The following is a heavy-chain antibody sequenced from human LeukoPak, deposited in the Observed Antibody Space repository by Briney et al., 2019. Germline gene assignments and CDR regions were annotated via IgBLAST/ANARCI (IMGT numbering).Heavy chain of an antibody. CDR1: GGSISSGGYY. D-gene: IGHD2-15*01. V-gene: IGHV4-31*03. Sequence: KPSETLSLTCTVSGGSISSGGYYWSWIRQHPGKGLEWIGYIYYSGSTYYNPSLKSRVTISVDTSKNQFSLKLSSVTAADTAVYYCARETYCSGGSCYTPDNPWLWGQGTLVTVSS. J-gene: IGHJ4*02. CDR3: ARETYCSGGSCYTPDNPWL. CDR2: IYYSGST.